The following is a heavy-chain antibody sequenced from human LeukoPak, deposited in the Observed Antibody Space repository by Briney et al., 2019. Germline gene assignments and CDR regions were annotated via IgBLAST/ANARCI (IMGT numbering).Heavy chain of an antibody. CDR1: GFTFSSYA. D-gene: IGHD3-22*01. Sequence: PGGSLRLSCAASGFTFSSYAMSWVRQAPGKGLEWVSAISGSGGSTYYAGSVKGRFTISRDNSKNTLYLQMNSLRAEDTAVYYCAKDYYDSSGYFFDYWGQGTLVTVSS. J-gene: IGHJ4*02. CDR3: AKDYYDSSGYFFDY. V-gene: IGHV3-23*01. CDR2: ISGSGGST.